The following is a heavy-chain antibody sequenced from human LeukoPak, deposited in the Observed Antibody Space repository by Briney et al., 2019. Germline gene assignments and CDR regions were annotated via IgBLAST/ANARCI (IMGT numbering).Heavy chain of an antibody. CDR2: IKQDGSEK. V-gene: IGHV3-7*01. D-gene: IGHD3-9*01. CDR3: ARHLGGDILTGRNYFDY. J-gene: IGHJ4*02. Sequence: GGSLRLSCAASGFTFSRYWMTWVRQAPGKGLEWVANIKQDGSEKYYVDSVKGRFTISRDNAKNSLYLQMNSLRAEDTAVYYCARHLGGDILTGRNYFDYWGQGTLVTVSS. CDR1: GFTFSRYW.